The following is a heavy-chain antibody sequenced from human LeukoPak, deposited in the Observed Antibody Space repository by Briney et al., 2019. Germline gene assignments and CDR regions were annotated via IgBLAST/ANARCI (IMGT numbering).Heavy chain of an antibody. V-gene: IGHV4-59*01. J-gene: IGHJ5*02. D-gene: IGHD2-21*01. Sequence: PSETLSLTCTVSGGSISSYYWSWIRQPPGKGLEWIGYIYYSGSTNYNPSLKSRVTISVDTSKNQFSLKLSSVTAADTAVYYCARGVVVIANYHDWFDPWGQGTLVTVSS. CDR2: IYYSGST. CDR3: ARGVVVIANYHDWFDP. CDR1: GGSISSYY.